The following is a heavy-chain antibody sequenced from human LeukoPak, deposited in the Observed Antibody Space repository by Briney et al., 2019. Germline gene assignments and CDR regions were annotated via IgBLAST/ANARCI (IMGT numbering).Heavy chain of an antibody. CDR3: ASARYSSGWHYYYYYYMDV. Sequence: GGSLRLSCAASGFTVSSNYMSWVRQAPGKGLEWVSVIYSGGSTYYADSVKGRFTISRDNSKNTLYLQKNSLRAEDTAVYYCASARYSSGWHYYYYYYMDVWGKGTTVTVSS. CDR1: GFTVSSNY. V-gene: IGHV3-53*01. CDR2: IYSGGST. J-gene: IGHJ6*03. D-gene: IGHD6-19*01.